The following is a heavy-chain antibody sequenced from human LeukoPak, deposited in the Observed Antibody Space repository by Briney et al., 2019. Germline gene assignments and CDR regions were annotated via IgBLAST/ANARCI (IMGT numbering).Heavy chain of an antibody. CDR3: ARDLNYGDYGGGEVDWFDP. J-gene: IGHJ5*02. Sequence: PGGSLRLSCAASGFTFSDYYMSWIRQAPGKGLEWVSYISSSGSTIYYADSVKGRFTISRDNAKNSLYLQMNSLRAEDTAVYYCARDLNYGDYGGGEVDWFDPWGQGTLVTVSS. D-gene: IGHD4-17*01. CDR1: GFTFSDYY. V-gene: IGHV3-11*04. CDR2: ISSSGSTI.